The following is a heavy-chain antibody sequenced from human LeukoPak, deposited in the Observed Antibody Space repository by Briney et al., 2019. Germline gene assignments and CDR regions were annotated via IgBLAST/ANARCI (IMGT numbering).Heavy chain of an antibody. J-gene: IGHJ6*02. CDR1: GFTFSSYW. CDR3: ARGGGLDV. D-gene: IGHD3-16*01. V-gene: IGHV3-7*03. Sequence: PGGSLRLSCAASGFTFSSYWMNWARQAPGEGLEWVASISHNGNVNYYVDSVKGRFTISRDNAKNSLYLQMSTLRAGDTAVYFCARGGGLDVWGQGATVTVSS. CDR2: ISHNGNVN.